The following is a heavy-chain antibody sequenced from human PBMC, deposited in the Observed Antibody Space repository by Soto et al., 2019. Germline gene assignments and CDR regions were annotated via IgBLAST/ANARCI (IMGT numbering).Heavy chain of an antibody. CDR1: GFTFSSYA. CDR2: ITDTGVNT. D-gene: IGHD3-10*01. CDR3: AKDGPIINMEIDY. Sequence: EVHLLESGGGLVQPGGSLRLSCAASGFTFSSYAMSWVRQAPGKGLEWVSTITDTGVNTYYADSVKGRFTISRDNSKNTLYLQINSLRAEDTAVYYCAKDGPIINMEIDYWGQGTLVTVSS. V-gene: IGHV3-23*01. J-gene: IGHJ4*02.